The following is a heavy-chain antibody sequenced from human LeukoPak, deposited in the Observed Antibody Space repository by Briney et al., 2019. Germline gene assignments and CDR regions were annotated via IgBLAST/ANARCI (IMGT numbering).Heavy chain of an antibody. D-gene: IGHD5/OR15-5a*01. J-gene: IGHJ4*02. V-gene: IGHV3-23*01. CDR1: GFSFSSYA. CDR2: LTGSGATT. CDR3: AKEDIVSTMGNFDN. Sequence: GGSLRLSCAASGFSFSSYAMSWVREAPGKGLECVSALTGSGATTNYADSVKGRFTISRDNSKNTLFLQMNSLRAEDTAVYYCAKEDIVSTMGNFDNWGQGTLVTVSS.